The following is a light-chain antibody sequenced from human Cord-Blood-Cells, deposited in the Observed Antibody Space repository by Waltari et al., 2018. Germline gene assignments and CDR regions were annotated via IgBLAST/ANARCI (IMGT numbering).Light chain of an antibody. Sequence: QSVLTPPPSVSGAPGQTVIISCTGTSSTIRAGYDVHWHQPMPGTAPKPLIYCNRTRPKGVPDRFSGSKSGTSASLAITRLQAEDEADYYCQSYDSSLGGYVFGTGTKVTVL. CDR3: QSYDSSLGGYV. V-gene: IGLV1-40*01. J-gene: IGLJ1*01. CDR1: SSTIRAGYD. CDR2: CNR.